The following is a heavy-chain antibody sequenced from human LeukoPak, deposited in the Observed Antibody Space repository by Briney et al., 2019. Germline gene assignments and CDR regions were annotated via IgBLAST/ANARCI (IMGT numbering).Heavy chain of an antibody. J-gene: IGHJ6*02. CDR3: ARGRYVVPVYYYYYGMDV. Sequence: GASVKVSCKASGYTFTSYDINWVRQATGQGLEWMGWMNPNSGNTGYAQKFQGRVTMTRNTSISTAYMELSSLRSEDTAVYYCARGRYVVPVYYYYYGMDVWGQGTTVTVSS. CDR2: MNPNSGNT. V-gene: IGHV1-8*01. D-gene: IGHD2-2*01. CDR1: GYTFTSYD.